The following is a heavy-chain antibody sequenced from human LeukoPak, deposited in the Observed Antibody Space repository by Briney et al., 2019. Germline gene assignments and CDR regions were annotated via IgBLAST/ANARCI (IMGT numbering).Heavy chain of an antibody. V-gene: IGHV3-30*04. CDR3: ARAPKITMVRGVIFNYFDY. D-gene: IGHD3-10*01. CDR2: ISYDRSNK. Sequence: GGSLRLSCAASGFTFSSYAMHWVRQAPGKGLEWVAVISYDRSNKYYADSVKGRFTISRDNSKNTLYLQMNSLRAEDTAVYYCARAPKITMVRGVIFNYFDYWGQGTLVTVSS. J-gene: IGHJ4*02. CDR1: GFTFSSYA.